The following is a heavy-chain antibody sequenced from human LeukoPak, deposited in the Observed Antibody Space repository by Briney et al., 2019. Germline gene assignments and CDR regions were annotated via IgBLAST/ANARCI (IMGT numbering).Heavy chain of an antibody. CDR2: IWYDGSNK. CDR3: AKDDSSGYYSTFDY. Sequence: PGGSLRLSCAASGFTFSSYGMHWVRQALGKGLEWVAVIWYDGSNKYYADSVKGRFTISRDNSKNTLYLQMNSLRAEDTAVYYCAKDDSSGYYSTFDYWGQGTLVTVSS. V-gene: IGHV3-33*06. J-gene: IGHJ4*02. CDR1: GFTFSSYG. D-gene: IGHD3-22*01.